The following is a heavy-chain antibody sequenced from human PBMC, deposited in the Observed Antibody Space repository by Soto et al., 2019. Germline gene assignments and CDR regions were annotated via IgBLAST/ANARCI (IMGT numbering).Heavy chain of an antibody. CDR2: IYYSGST. J-gene: IGHJ4*02. CDR1: GGSISSGGYY. Sequence: SETLSLTCTVSGGSISSGGYYWSCIRQHPGKGLEWIGYIYYSGSTYYNPSLKSRVTISVDTSKNQFSLKLSSVTAADTAVYYCASQVGATRPFDYWGQGTLVTVSS. V-gene: IGHV4-31*03. CDR3: ASQVGATRPFDY. D-gene: IGHD1-26*01.